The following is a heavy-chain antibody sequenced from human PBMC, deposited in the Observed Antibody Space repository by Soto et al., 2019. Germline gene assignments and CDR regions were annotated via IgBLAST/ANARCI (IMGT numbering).Heavy chain of an antibody. J-gene: IGHJ5*02. CDR1: GFTFSSYA. V-gene: IGHV3-23*01. Sequence: GGSLRLSCAASGFTFSSYAMSWVRQAPGKGLEWVSAISDSGGSTYSADSVKGRFTISRDNSKNTLYLQMNSLRAEDTAVYYCAKEPSGITGGSSERDNWFDPWGQGTLVTVSS. CDR2: ISDSGGST. CDR3: AKEPSGITGGSSERDNWFDP. D-gene: IGHD1-20*01.